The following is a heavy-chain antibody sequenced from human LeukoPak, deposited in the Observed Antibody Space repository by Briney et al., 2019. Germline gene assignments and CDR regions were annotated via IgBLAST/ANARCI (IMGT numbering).Heavy chain of an antibody. CDR3: AKGGRGNGEVY. Sequence: GGSLRLSCAVSGFTFSSYWMNWVRQAPGKGLEWVANIKQDGSEKNYVDSVKGRFTISRDNAKSSLFLQMNDLRAEDTAVYYRAKGGRGNGEVYWGQGTLVTVSS. V-gene: IGHV3-7*01. D-gene: IGHD2-8*01. CDR2: IKQDGSEK. J-gene: IGHJ4*02. CDR1: GFTFSSYW.